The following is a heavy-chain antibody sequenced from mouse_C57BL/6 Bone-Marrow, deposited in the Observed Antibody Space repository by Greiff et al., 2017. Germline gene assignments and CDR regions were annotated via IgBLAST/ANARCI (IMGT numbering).Heavy chain of an antibody. J-gene: IGHJ2*01. CDR2: ISSGGSYT. CDR3: ARPGDPYYFDY. CDR1: GFTFSSYG. Sequence: EVQVVESGGDLVKPGGSLKLSCAASGFTFSSYGMSWVRQTPDKRLEWVATISSGGSYTYYPDSVKGRFTISRDNAKNTLYLQMSSLKSEDTAMYYCARPGDPYYFDYWGQGTTLTVSS. V-gene: IGHV5-6*01.